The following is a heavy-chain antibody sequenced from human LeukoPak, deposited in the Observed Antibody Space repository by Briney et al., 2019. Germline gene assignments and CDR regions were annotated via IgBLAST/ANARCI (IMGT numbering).Heavy chain of an antibody. V-gene: IGHV4-59*01. D-gene: IGHD2-15*01. CDR1: GGSISGFY. CDR2: IYYTGST. J-gene: IGHJ4*02. CDR3: ARGVVAAPQTFDY. Sequence: SETLSLTCTVSGGSISGFYWSWIRQPPGRGLEWIGYIYYTGSTNYNPSLKSRVTISVDTSKNQFSLKLSSVTAADTAVYYCARGVVAAPQTFDYWGQGTLVAVSS.